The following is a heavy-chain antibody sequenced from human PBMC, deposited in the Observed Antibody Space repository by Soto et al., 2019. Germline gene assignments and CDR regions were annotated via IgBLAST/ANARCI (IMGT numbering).Heavy chain of an antibody. CDR2: ISSSSSTI. CDR1: GFTFSSYS. Sequence: GGSLRLSCAASGFTFSSYSMNWVRQAPGKGLEWVSYISSSSSTIYYADSVKGRFTISRDNAKNSLYLQMNSLRDEDTAVYYCAREIPSRGAGWFDPWGQGTLVTVSS. D-gene: IGHD3-10*01. V-gene: IGHV3-48*02. J-gene: IGHJ5*02. CDR3: AREIPSRGAGWFDP.